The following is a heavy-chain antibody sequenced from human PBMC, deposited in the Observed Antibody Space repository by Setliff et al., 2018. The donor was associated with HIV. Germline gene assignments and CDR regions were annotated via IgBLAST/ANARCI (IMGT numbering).Heavy chain of an antibody. Sequence: SETLSLTCAVYGGSFSSYYWSWIRQPPGKGLEWIGYIYYNGNTNYNPSLKSRVTISVDTSKNQLSLKLSSVTAADTAVYYCAREIYGGNSRPFDYWGQGTLVTVSS. CDR2: IYYNGNT. J-gene: IGHJ4*02. CDR1: GGSFSSYY. CDR3: AREIYGGNSRPFDY. V-gene: IGHV4-59*01. D-gene: IGHD4-17*01.